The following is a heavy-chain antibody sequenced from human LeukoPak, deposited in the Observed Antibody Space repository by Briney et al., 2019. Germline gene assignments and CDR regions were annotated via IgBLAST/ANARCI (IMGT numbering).Heavy chain of an antibody. CDR3: ARHVRQQLPPKAFDY. J-gene: IGHJ4*02. CDR2: IYYSGNT. CDR1: SGSINSRSYY. D-gene: IGHD6-13*01. Sequence: SETLSLTCTVSSGSINSRSYYWGWIRQPPGKGLEWIGSIYYSGNTYYNPSLKSRVTISVDTSKNQLSLKLNSVTAADTAVYYCARHVRQQLPPKAFDYWGQGTLVTVSS. V-gene: IGHV4-39*01.